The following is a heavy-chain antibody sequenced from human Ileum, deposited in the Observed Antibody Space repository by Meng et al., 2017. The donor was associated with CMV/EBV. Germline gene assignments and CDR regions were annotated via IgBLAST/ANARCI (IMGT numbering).Heavy chain of an antibody. CDR3: ARDAPHNAFDP. J-gene: IGHJ5*02. D-gene: IGHD1-14*01. Sequence: LSCTAAGFSFTHNWLHWVRQAPGGGLVWLSRIDRDGSDIIYADSVKGRFTVSRDNDRNIMHLQMNNLRDEDTAVYYCARDAPHNAFDPWGQGALVTVSS. CDR2: IDRDGSDI. CDR1: GFSFTHNW. V-gene: IGHV3-74*01.